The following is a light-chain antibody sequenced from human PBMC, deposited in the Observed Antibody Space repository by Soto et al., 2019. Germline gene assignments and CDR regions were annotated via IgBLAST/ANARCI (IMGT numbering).Light chain of an antibody. Sequence: DIQMTQSPSTLSASVGDSVTITCRASQTISSWLAWYQQKPGKAPKXLIYKASTLKSGVPSRFSGSGSGTEFTITISSLQPDDFETYDGQHYNSYSEAFGQGTKVDIK. J-gene: IGKJ1*01. V-gene: IGKV1-5*03. CDR1: QTISSW. CDR2: KAS. CDR3: QHYNSYSEA.